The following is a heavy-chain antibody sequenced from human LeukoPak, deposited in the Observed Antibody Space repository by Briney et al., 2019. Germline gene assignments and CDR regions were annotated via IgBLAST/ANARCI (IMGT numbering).Heavy chain of an antibody. CDR2: IYYSGST. CDR1: GGSISSSSYY. Sequence: KPSETLSLTCTVSGGSISSSSYYWGWIRQPPGKGLEWIGYIYYSGSTNYNPSLKSRVTISVDTSKNQFSLKLSSVTAADTAVYYCARGISLLGFLEWFGFDYWGQGTLVTVSS. V-gene: IGHV4-61*05. CDR3: ARGISLLGFLEWFGFDY. D-gene: IGHD3-3*01. J-gene: IGHJ4*02.